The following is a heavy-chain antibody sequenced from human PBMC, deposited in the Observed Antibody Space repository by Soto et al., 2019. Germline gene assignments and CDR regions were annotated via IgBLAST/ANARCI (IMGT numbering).Heavy chain of an antibody. D-gene: IGHD6-13*01. CDR2: IKQDGSEK. V-gene: IGHV3-7*01. J-gene: IGHJ4*02. Sequence: EVQLVESGGGLVQPGGSLRLSCAASGFTFSSYWMSWVRQAPGKGLEWVANIKQDGSEKYYVDSVKGRFTVSRDNAKNSLYLQMNSRRAEDAAVYYCARDVAAAGTLGVVPFDYWGQGPLVTVSS. CDR1: GFTFSSYW. CDR3: ARDVAAAGTLGVVPFDY.